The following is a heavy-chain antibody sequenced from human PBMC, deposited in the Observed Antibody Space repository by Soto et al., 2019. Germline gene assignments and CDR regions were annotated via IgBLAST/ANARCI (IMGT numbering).Heavy chain of an antibody. J-gene: IGHJ5*02. D-gene: IGHD2-15*01. V-gene: IGHV3-48*02. Sequence: EAQLVESGGGLVQPGGSLRLSCAASGFTFSSYSMNWVRLAPGKGLEWISYIGRSDNTIHYADSVKGRFTISRDNAKSSLYLQMDSMRDEETAVYSCTRKTNAASWGQGTLVTVSS. CDR1: GFTFSSYS. CDR3: TRKTNAAS. CDR2: IGRSDNTI.